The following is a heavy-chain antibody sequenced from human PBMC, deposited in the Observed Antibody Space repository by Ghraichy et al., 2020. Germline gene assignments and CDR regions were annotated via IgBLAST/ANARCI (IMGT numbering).Heavy chain of an antibody. V-gene: IGHV3-23*01. Sequence: GGSLRLSCAASGFTFSSYAMSWVRQAPGKGLEWVSAISGSGGSTYYADSVKGRFTISRDNSKNTLYLQMNSLRAEDTAVYYCAKLQVGATRFVYYYYYGMDVWGQGTTVTVSS. D-gene: IGHD1-26*01. CDR3: AKLQVGATRFVYYYYYGMDV. CDR1: GFTFSSYA. J-gene: IGHJ6*02. CDR2: ISGSGGST.